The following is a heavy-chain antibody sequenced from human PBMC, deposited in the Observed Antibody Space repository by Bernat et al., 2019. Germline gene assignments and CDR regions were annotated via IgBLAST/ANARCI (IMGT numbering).Heavy chain of an antibody. D-gene: IGHD6-6*01. CDR3: ASWDSSSSEDSAFDI. CDR1: GYTFTSYA. Sequence: QVQLVQSGAEVKKPGASVKDSCKASGYTFTSYAMHWVRQAPGQRLEWMGWINAGNGNTKYSQKFQGRVTITRDTSASTAYMERSSLRSEDTAVYYCASWDSSSSEDSAFDICDQGTMVTVSS. J-gene: IGHJ3*02. V-gene: IGHV1-3*01. CDR2: INAGNGNT.